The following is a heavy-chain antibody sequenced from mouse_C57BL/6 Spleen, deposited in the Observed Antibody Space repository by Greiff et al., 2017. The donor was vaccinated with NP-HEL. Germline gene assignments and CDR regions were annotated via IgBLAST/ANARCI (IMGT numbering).Heavy chain of an antibody. CDR3: AKGGNWDTVDY. V-gene: IGHV1-85*01. Sequence: VQRVESGPELVKPGASVKLSCKASGYTFTSYDINWVKQRPGQGLEWIGWIYPRDGSTKYNEKFKGKATLTVDTSSSTAYMELHSLTSADSAVYICAKGGNWDTVDYWGKGTTLTVSS. CDR1: GYTFTSYD. CDR2: IYPRDGST. J-gene: IGHJ2*01. D-gene: IGHD4-1*01.